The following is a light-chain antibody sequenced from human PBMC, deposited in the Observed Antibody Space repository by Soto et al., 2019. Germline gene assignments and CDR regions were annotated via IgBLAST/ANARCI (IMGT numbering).Light chain of an antibody. CDR1: SSDVGGYNY. Sequence: LTPPASVSGSPGQSITISCTGTSSDVGGYNYVSWYQQHPGKAPKLMIYDVSNRPSGVSNRFSGSKSGNTASLTISGLQAEDEADYYCSSYTSSSPYVFGTGTKVTVL. V-gene: IGLV2-14*01. J-gene: IGLJ1*01. CDR2: DVS. CDR3: SSYTSSSPYV.